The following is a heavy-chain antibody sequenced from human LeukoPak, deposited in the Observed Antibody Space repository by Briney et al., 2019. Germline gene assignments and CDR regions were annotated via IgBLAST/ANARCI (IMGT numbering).Heavy chain of an antibody. V-gene: IGHV4-59*11. CDR1: GGSISSHY. Sequence: SEALSLTCTVSGGSISSHYWSWIRQPPGKGLEWIGYIYYSGSTNYNPSLKSRVTISVDTSKNQFSLKLSSVTAADTAVYYCARVHDFWSGYYTRGYFDYWGQGTLVTVSS. D-gene: IGHD3-3*01. CDR3: ARVHDFWSGYYTRGYFDY. CDR2: IYYSGST. J-gene: IGHJ4*02.